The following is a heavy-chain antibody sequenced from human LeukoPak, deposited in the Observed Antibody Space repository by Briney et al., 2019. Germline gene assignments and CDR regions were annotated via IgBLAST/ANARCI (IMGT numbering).Heavy chain of an antibody. CDR3: ARGTYYYGSGSYNYFDY. J-gene: IGHJ4*02. CDR1: GYTFTSYG. CDR2: ISTHNGDT. V-gene: IGHV1-18*01. Sequence: GASVKVSCKASGYTFTSYGIIWVRQAPGQGLEWMGWISTHNGDTNNAQNLQDRVTMSTDTSTRTAYMELRSLRSDDTAVYYCARGTYYYGSGSYNYFDYWGQGTLVTVSS. D-gene: IGHD3-10*01.